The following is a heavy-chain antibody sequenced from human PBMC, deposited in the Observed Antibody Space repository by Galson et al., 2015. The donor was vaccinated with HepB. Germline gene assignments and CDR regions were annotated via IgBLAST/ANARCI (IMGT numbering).Heavy chain of an antibody. Sequence: GLVKPSQTLSLTCAVSGGSISSSNWWSWVRQPPGKGLEWIGEIHHSGSTNYNPSLKSRVTISVDKSKNQFSLKLSSVTAADTAVYYCARSIDYGSGSYYLNIYYYYGMDVWGQGTTVTVSS. V-gene: IGHV4-4*02. D-gene: IGHD3-10*01. CDR3: ARSIDYGSGSYYLNIYYYYGMDV. J-gene: IGHJ6*02. CDR1: GGSISSSNW. CDR2: IHHSGST.